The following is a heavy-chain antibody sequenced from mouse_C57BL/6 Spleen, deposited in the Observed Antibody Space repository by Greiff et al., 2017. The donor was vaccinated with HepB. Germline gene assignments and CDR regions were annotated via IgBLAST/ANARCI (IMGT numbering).Heavy chain of an antibody. CDR3: ARSDDNNTGDFDY. CDR2: IDPVDGHT. Sequence: VQLQQSGAELVKPGASVKLSCTASGFNIKNYYITWVKQRTEQGLEWIGDIDPVDGHTKYAPKFQGKATITADTSTNTAYLQLSSLTSEDTAVYDCARSDDNNTGDFDYWGQGTTLTVAS. CDR1: GFNIKNYY. J-gene: IGHJ2*01. V-gene: IGHV14-2*01. D-gene: IGHD1-3*01.